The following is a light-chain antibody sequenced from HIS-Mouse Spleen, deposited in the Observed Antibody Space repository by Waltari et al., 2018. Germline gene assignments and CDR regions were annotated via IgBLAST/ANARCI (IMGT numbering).Light chain of an antibody. V-gene: IGLV3-10*01. CDR1: ALPKKY. Sequence: SYELTQPPSVSVSPGQTARITCSGDALPKKYAYWYQEKSGQAPVLVIYEDSKRPSGIPERFSGPSSGTMANLTISGAQVEDEADYYCYSTDSSGNHRVFGGGTKLTVL. CDR3: YSTDSSGNHRV. J-gene: IGLJ2*01. CDR2: EDS.